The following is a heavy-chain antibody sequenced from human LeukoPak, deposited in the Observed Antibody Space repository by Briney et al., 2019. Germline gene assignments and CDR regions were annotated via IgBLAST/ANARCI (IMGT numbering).Heavy chain of an antibody. J-gene: IGHJ5*02. CDR1: GGSISSYY. CDR3: ARDGLAYCGGDCYSGNWFDP. Sequence: SETLSLTCTVSGGSISSYYWSWIRQPPGKGLEWIGYIYYSGSTNYNPSLKSRVTISVDTSKNQFSLKLSSVTAADTAVYYCARDGLAYCGGDCYSGNWFDPWGQGTLVTVSS. V-gene: IGHV4-59*12. D-gene: IGHD2-21*01. CDR2: IYYSGST.